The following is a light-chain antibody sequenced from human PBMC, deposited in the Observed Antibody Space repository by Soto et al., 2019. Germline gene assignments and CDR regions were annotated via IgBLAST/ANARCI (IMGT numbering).Light chain of an antibody. V-gene: IGLV2-11*01. CDR3: CSYAGSYTWV. J-gene: IGLJ3*02. CDR2: DVS. Sequence: QSVLTQPRSVSGSPGQSVTISCTGTSSDVGGYNYVSWYQQHPGKAPKLMIYDVSKRPSGVPDRFSGSKSGNTASLTISGLQAEDEAEYYCCSYAGSYTWVFGGGTNFTVL. CDR1: SSDVGGYNY.